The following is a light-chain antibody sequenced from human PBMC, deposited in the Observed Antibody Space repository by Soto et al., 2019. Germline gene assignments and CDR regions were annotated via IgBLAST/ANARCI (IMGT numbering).Light chain of an antibody. CDR3: CSYAGSPYV. CDR2: EGS. Sequence: QSVLTQPASVSGSPGQSITNSCTGTSSDVGSYNLVSWYQQHPGKAPKLMIYEGSKRPSGVSNRFSGSKSGNTASLTISGLQAEDEADYYCCSYAGSPYVFGTGTKLTVL. J-gene: IGLJ1*01. CDR1: SSDVGSYNL. V-gene: IGLV2-23*01.